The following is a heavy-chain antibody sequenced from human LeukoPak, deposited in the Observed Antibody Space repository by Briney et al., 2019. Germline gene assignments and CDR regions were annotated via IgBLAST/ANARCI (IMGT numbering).Heavy chain of an antibody. D-gene: IGHD5-12*01. CDR3: ARVSDAFDYFFDS. V-gene: IGHV3-21*01. J-gene: IGHJ4*02. Sequence: GGSLRLSCAASGFGFSTYSMNWVRQAPGKGLEWVSSVSRSSRFIFYADSVQGRFTISRDNAKDSLFLQMNSLRAEDTAVYYCARVSDAFDYFFDSWGQGTLVTVSS. CDR2: VSRSSRFI. CDR1: GFGFSTYS.